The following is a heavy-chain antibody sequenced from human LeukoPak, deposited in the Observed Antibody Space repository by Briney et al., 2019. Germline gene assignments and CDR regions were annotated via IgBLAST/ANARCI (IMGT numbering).Heavy chain of an antibody. CDR1: GGSISSGGYY. Sequence: QVQLQESGPGLVKPSQTLSLTCTVSGGSISSGGYYWSWIRQHPGQGLGWIGYIYYSGSTYYNPSLKSRVTISVDTSKNQFSLKLSSVTAADTAVYCCARAVGDYACYLDYWGQGTLVTVSS. CDR3: ARAVGDYACYLDY. CDR2: IYYSGST. D-gene: IGHD4-17*01. J-gene: IGHJ4*02. V-gene: IGHV4-31*03.